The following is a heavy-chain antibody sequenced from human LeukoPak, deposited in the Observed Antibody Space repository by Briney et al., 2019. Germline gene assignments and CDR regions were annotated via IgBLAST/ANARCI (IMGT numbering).Heavy chain of an antibody. CDR2: IYDGGSA. CDR3: AKIVVSGTTGYFRH. Sequence: PSETLSLTCDVSPYSISSDYYWGWIRQPPGKGLEWIGSIYDGGSASYNPSLKSRVTISLDTSKKQLSLKLSSVTAADTAVYYCAKIVVSGTTGYFRHWGKGTLVTVSS. D-gene: IGHD6-19*01. J-gene: IGHJ1*01. V-gene: IGHV4-38-2*01. CDR1: PYSISSDYY.